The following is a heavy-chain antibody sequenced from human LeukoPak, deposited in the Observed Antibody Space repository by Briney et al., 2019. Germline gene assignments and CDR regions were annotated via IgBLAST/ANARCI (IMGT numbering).Heavy chain of an antibody. CDR3: ARAIAAAGDF. Sequence: GGSLRLSCAASGFTVSSNYMSWVRQAPGTGLEWVSVIHSGGNTYYADSVKGRFTISRDNSKNTLYLQMNSLRAEDTAVYYCARAIAAAGDFWGQGTLVTVSS. CDR2: IHSGGNT. CDR1: GFTVSSNY. V-gene: IGHV3-53*01. D-gene: IGHD6-13*01. J-gene: IGHJ4*02.